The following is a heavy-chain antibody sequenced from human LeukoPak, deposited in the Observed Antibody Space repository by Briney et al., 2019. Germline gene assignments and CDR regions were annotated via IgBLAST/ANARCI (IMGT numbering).Heavy chain of an antibody. CDR2: ISWNSGSI. J-gene: IGHJ4*02. V-gene: IGHV3-9*01. CDR3: AKVLSGWYSPLDY. CDR1: GFTFDAYA. Sequence: GGSLRLSCAASGFTFDAYAMHWVRQAPGKGLEWVSGISWNSGSIGYADSVKGRFTISRDNAKNSLYLQMNSLRAEDTALYYCAKVLSGWYSPLDYWGQGTLVTVSS. D-gene: IGHD6-19*01.